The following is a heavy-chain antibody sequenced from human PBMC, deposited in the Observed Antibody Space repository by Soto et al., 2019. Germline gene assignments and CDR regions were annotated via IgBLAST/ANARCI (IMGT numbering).Heavy chain of an antibody. D-gene: IGHD1-1*01. CDR2: IYYSGST. CDR3: ARHRVNWNNLPDAFDI. CDR1: GGSISSSSYY. Sequence: SETLSLTCTVSGGSISSSSYYWGWIRQHPWKGLEWIGSIYYSGSTYYNPSLKSRVTISVDTSKNQFSLKLSSVTAADTAVYYCARHRVNWNNLPDAFDIWGQGTMVTLSS. V-gene: IGHV4-39*01. J-gene: IGHJ3*02.